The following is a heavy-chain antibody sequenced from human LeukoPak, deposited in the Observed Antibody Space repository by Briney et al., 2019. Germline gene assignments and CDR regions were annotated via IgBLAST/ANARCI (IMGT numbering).Heavy chain of an antibody. Sequence: GGSLRLSCAASGFSFSNYAMSWVRQAPAGGPGWVSRSRGGGETFYADSVKGRFTLSRDDSRNTVYLQLNNLRVEDTAIYYCAKANWVSNADAVWWGQGTQVTVSS. J-gene: IGHJ4*02. CDR1: GFSFSNYA. D-gene: IGHD1-1*01. V-gene: IGHV3-23*01. CDR2: SRGGGET. CDR3: AKANWVSNADAVW.